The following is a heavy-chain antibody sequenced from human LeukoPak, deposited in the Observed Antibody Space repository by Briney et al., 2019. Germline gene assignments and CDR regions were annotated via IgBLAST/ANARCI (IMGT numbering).Heavy chain of an antibody. Sequence: ASVKVSCKASGGTFSSYAISWVRQAPGQGLEWMGWINPDSGGTKYAQKFQGRVTMTRVTSISTAYMELGRLISDDTAVYYCARVSGGVATKAYLDYWGQGTLVTVSS. CDR3: ARVSGGVATKAYLDY. V-gene: IGHV1-2*02. D-gene: IGHD5-12*01. CDR1: GGTFSSYA. CDR2: INPDSGGT. J-gene: IGHJ4*02.